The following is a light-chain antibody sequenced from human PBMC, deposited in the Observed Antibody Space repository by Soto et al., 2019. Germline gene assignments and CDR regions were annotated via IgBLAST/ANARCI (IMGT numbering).Light chain of an antibody. J-gene: IGKJ2*01. Sequence: EIVLTQSPGTLSLSPGERATLSCRASQSVSSSCLAWYQQKPGQAPRLLIYGASSRATGIPDRFSGSGSGTDFTLTISRLEPVDFAVYYCHQYGSSPYSFGQGTKLAIK. V-gene: IGKV3-20*01. CDR1: QSVSSSC. CDR3: HQYGSSPYS. CDR2: GAS.